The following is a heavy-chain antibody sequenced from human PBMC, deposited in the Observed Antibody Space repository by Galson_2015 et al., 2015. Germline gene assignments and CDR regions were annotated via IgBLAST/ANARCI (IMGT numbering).Heavy chain of an antibody. D-gene: IGHD3-10*01. V-gene: IGHV3-43*01. J-gene: IGHJ6*02. CDR1: GFTFDDYT. CDR3: AKDKGGRGPFGELLYGYGMDV. CDR2: ISWDGGST. Sequence: SLRLSCAASGFTFDDYTMHWVRQAPGKGLEWVSLISWDGGSTYYADSVKGRFTISRDNSKNSLYLQMNSLRTEDTALYYCAKDKGGRGPFGELLYGYGMDVWGQGTTVTVSS.